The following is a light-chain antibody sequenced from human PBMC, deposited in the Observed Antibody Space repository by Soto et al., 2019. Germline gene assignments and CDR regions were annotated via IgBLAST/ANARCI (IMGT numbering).Light chain of an antibody. V-gene: IGKV3-20*01. CDR1: QNVARNY. CDR3: QQYATSPLA. Sequence: ERVLTQSPGTVSLSPGESATLSCRASQNVARNYLAWFQQRPGQAPRLLIYDASTRATGIPDRFSGSGSGTDFTLTISRLEPEDFAVYFCQQYATSPLAFGGGTKVDIK. J-gene: IGKJ4*01. CDR2: DAS.